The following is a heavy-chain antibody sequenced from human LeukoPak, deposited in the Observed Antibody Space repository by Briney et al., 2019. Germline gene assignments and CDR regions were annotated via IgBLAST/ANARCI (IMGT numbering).Heavy chain of an antibody. CDR3: ARDCSSTSCLGAFDI. Sequence: KPSETLSLTCTVSGGSISSYYWSWIRQPAGKGLEWIGRIYTSGSTNYNPSLKSRVTMSVDTSKNQFSLKLSSVTAADTAVYYCARDCSSTSCLGAFDIWGQGTMVTVSS. CDR2: IYTSGST. V-gene: IGHV4-4*07. D-gene: IGHD2-2*01. J-gene: IGHJ3*02. CDR1: GGSISSYY.